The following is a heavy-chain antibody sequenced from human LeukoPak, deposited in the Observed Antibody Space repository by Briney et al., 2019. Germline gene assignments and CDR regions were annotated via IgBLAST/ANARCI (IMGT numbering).Heavy chain of an antibody. Sequence: GGSLRLSCAASGFTFSSYAMSWVRQAPGKGLEWASAISGSGGSTYYADSVKGRFTISRDNSKNTLYLQMNSLRAEDTAVYYCAKTEDYYDSSGYYYDPIGYWGQGTLVTVSS. CDR3: AKTEDYYDSSGYYYDPIGY. D-gene: IGHD3-22*01. CDR2: ISGSGGST. J-gene: IGHJ4*02. V-gene: IGHV3-23*01. CDR1: GFTFSSYA.